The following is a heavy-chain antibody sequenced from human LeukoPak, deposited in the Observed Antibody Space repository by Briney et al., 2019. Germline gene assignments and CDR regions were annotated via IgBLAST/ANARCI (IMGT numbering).Heavy chain of an antibody. CDR2: IWYDGNNK. J-gene: IGHJ6*02. D-gene: IGHD3-3*01. CDR1: GFTFSSCG. V-gene: IGHV3-33*01. Sequence: GGSLRLSCAASGFTFSSCGMHWVRQAPGKGLEWVAVIWYDGNNKYYADSVKGRFTISRDNSKSMLFLQMNSLRAEDTAVYYCARVSRFPTIFGVVIIAPGGMDVWGQGTTVTVSS. CDR3: ARVSRFPTIFGVVIIAPGGMDV.